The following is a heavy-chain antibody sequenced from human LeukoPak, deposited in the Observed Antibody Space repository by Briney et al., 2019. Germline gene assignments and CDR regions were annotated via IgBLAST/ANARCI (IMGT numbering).Heavy chain of an antibody. D-gene: IGHD3-22*01. V-gene: IGHV1-18*01. CDR3: ARDDYYDRSGLEHFDY. CDR1: GYTFTSYG. J-gene: IGHJ4*02. Sequence: ASVKVSCKASGYTFTSYGISWVRQAPGQGLEWMGWISAYSGNTNYAQKLQGRVTMTTDTSTSTAYMELRSLRSDDTAVYYCARDDYYDRSGLEHFDYWGQGTLVTVSS. CDR2: ISAYSGNT.